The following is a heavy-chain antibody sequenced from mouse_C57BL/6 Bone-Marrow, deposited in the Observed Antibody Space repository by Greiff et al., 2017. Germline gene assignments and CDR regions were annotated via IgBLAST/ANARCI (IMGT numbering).Heavy chain of an antibody. Sequence: EVKLVESEGGLVQPGSSMKLSCTASGFTFSDYYMAWVRQVPEKGLEWVANINYDGSSTYYLDSLKSRFIISRDNAKNILYLQMSSLKSEDTATYYCARDRSKGGLGFAYWGQGTLVTVSA. J-gene: IGHJ3*01. CDR1: GFTFSDYY. V-gene: IGHV5-16*01. CDR2: INYDGSST. CDR3: ARDRSKGGLGFAY. D-gene: IGHD2-5*01.